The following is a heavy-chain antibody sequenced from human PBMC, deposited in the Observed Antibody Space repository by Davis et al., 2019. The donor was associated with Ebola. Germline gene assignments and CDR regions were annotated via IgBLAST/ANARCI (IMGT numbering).Heavy chain of an antibody. Sequence: GESLKISCAASGFTFSSYAMHWVRQAPGKGLEWVSSISSSSSYIYYADSVKGRFTISRDNSKNTLYLQMNSLRAEDTAVYYCAKDYNSGPGYSYGLPYYYYMDVWGKGTTVTVSS. J-gene: IGHJ6*03. CDR2: ISSSSSYI. V-gene: IGHV3-21*01. D-gene: IGHD5-18*01. CDR3: AKDYNSGPGYSYGLPYYYYMDV. CDR1: GFTFSSYA.